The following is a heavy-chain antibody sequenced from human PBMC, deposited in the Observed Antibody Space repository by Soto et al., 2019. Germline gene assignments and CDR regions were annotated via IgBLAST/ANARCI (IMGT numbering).Heavy chain of an antibody. D-gene: IGHD5-12*01. CDR1: GFIVSDHY. J-gene: IGHJ4*02. CDR3: ARATYSGFGLDS. Sequence: GGSLRLSCVGSGFIVSDHYMTWIRQAPGKGLEWISYISSSGTTIYYADSVKGRFTISRDSAKNSLDLQMTSPTGDDSAVYFCARATYSGFGLDSWGQGTRVTVSS. CDR2: ISSSGTTI. V-gene: IGHV3-11*01.